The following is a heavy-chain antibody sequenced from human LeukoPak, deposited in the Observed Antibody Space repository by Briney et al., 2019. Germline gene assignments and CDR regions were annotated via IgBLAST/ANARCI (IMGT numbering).Heavy chain of an antibody. Sequence: GGSLRLSCAASGFTFSSYSMNWVRQAPGKGLEWVSYISTSRTTIYYADSVKGRFTISRDNAKNLVDLQMNSLRAEDTAVYYCARGAAMDGPYNWFDPWGQGTLVTVSS. CDR2: ISTSRTTI. CDR3: ARGAAMDGPYNWFDP. J-gene: IGHJ5*02. V-gene: IGHV3-48*01. D-gene: IGHD2-8*01. CDR1: GFTFSSYS.